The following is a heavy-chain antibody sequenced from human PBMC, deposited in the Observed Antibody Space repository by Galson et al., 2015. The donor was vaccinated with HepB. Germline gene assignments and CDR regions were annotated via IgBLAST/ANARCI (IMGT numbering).Heavy chain of an antibody. Sequence: PALVKPTHTLTLTCTFSGFSLSTSGVGAGWIRQPPGKALEWLALIYLDDDKRYSPSLKSRLTITKDTSKNQVVLTMTNMDPVDTATYYCAHPSNYYDTRGHPYYFDYWGQGTLVTFSS. CDR2: IYLDDDK. CDR1: GFSLSTSGVG. CDR3: AHPSNYYDTRGHPYYFDY. J-gene: IGHJ4*02. D-gene: IGHD3-22*01. V-gene: IGHV2-5*02.